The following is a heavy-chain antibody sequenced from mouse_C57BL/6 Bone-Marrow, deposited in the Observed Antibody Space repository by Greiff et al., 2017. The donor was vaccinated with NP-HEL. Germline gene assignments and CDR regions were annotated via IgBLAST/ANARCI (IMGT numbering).Heavy chain of an antibody. V-gene: IGHV5-6*02. D-gene: IGHD4-1*01. CDR3: ARQTGAWFAY. J-gene: IGHJ3*01. CDR1: GFTFSSYG. CDR2: ISSGGSYT. Sequence: EVKVEESGGDLMKPGGSLKLSCAASGFTFSSYGMSWVRQTPDKRLEWVATISSGGSYTYYPDSVKGRFTISRDNAKNTLYLQMSSLKSEDTAMYYCARQTGAWFAYWGQGTLVTVSA.